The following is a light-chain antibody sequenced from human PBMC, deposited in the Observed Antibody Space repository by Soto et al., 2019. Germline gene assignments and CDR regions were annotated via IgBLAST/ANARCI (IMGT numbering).Light chain of an antibody. V-gene: IGLV1-51*01. J-gene: IGLJ1*01. CDR1: SSNIGGNS. CDR2: DDN. CDR3: GSWDSSLSAYV. Sequence: QSWLTQPPSVSWAPGQKVTISCSGSSSNIGGNSVSWYQQLPGTAPKLLIYDDNKRPSGIPDRFSGSKSGTSATLGITGFQTGDEADYYCGSWDSSLSAYVFGTGAKVTVL.